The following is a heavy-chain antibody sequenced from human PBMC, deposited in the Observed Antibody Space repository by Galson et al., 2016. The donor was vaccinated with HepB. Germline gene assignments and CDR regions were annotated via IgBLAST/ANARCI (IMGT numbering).Heavy chain of an antibody. CDR1: GGSISSVY. CDR2: IYYSGRT. CDR3: AKHMMVTSNYLYNGMGV. D-gene: IGHD2-21*02. V-gene: IGHV4-59*08. J-gene: IGHJ6*02. Sequence: ETLSPTCTVSGGSISSVYWSWIRQPPGKVLEWIGYIYYSGRTNYNPSLQGRLTKSVDTSKNQFSLKLSSVTAADTAVYFCAKHMMVTSNYLYNGMGVWGQGTTVTVSS.